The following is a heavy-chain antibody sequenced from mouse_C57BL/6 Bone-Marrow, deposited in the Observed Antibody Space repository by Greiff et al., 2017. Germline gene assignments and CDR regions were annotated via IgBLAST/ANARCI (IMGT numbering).Heavy chain of an antibody. CDR1: GYTFTSYW. J-gene: IGHJ1*03. CDR3: ANYYGSSYVHWYFDV. V-gene: IGHV1-55*01. Sequence: VQLQQPGAELVKPGASVKMSCKASGYTFTSYWITWVKQRPGQGLAWIGDIYPGSGSTNYNEKFKSKATLTVDTSSSTAYMQLSSLTSEDSAVYYCANYYGSSYVHWYFDVWGTGTTVTVSS. CDR2: IYPGSGST. D-gene: IGHD1-1*01.